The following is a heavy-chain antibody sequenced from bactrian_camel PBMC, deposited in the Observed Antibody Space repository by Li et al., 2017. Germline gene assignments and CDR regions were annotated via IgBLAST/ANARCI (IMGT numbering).Heavy chain of an antibody. CDR1: EFIFNKCD. J-gene: IGHJ4*01. V-gene: IGHV3-1*01. D-gene: IGHD6*01. CDR2: ISWSDDST. CDR3: ALSTYGGSSYGTDQWAYNY. Sequence: VQLVESGGGSAEAGGSLQLSCVVSEFIFNKCDLGWHRQFPGKGLEWVSTISWSDDSTNYADSMKARFTISRDRAKKMAYLQMNSLKSEDTAVYYCALSTYGGSSYGTDQWAYNYWGQGTQVT.